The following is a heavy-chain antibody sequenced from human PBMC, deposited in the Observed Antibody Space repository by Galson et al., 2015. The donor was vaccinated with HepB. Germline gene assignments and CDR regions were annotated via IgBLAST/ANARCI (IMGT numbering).Heavy chain of an antibody. CDR2: INHSGST. CDR1: GGSFSGYY. Sequence: SETLSLTCAVYGGSFSGYYWSWIRQPPGKGLEWIGEINHSGSTNYNPSLKSRVTISVDTSKNQFSLKLSSVTAADTAVYYCAGSSGWYVYWGQGTLVTVSS. D-gene: IGHD6-19*01. CDR3: AGSSGWYVY. V-gene: IGHV4-34*01. J-gene: IGHJ4*02.